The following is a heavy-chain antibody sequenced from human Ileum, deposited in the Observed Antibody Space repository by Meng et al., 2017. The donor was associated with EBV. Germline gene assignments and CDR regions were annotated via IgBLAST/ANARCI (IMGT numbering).Heavy chain of an antibody. J-gene: IGHJ4*02. V-gene: IGHV7-4-1*02. D-gene: IGHD6-13*01. Sequence: VELLQVGAQLKQPGALVKVSCKASGYTFTKNAINWVRQAPGQGLEWMGWISTNTGNPTYAQGFAGRFVFSLDNSVSTAYLQISGLKAEDTAKYYCARDSGYTRSWSGDYWGQGTLVTVSS. CDR3: ARDSGYTRSWSGDY. CDR1: GYTFTKNA. CDR2: ISTNTGNP.